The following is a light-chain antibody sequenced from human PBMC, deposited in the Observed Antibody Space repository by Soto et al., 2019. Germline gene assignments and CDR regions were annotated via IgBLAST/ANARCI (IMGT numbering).Light chain of an antibody. CDR3: TSYTTSSTLV. CDR2: DVT. CDR1: SSDIGTYNS. Sequence: QSALTQPASVSGSPGQSITISCTGTSSDIGTYNSVSWYQQHAGKVPKLMIYDVTNRPSGVSDRFSGSKSGNTASLTISGLQAEDEADYCCTSYTTSSTLVFGGGTQLTVL. J-gene: IGLJ2*01. V-gene: IGLV2-14*01.